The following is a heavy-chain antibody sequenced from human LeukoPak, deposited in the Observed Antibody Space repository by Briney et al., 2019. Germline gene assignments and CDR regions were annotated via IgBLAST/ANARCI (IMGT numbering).Heavy chain of an antibody. D-gene: IGHD1-14*01. CDR3: ARDSAPHRVILDF. V-gene: IGHV3-21*01. J-gene: IGHJ4*02. CDR2: ITGSGGWT. CDR1: GFSFSSFS. Sequence: GGSLRLSCGASGFSFSSFSMNWVRQAPGKGLEWVSSITGSGGWTSYAGSVKGRFTISRDNANNSLHLQMRSLTVEDTAVYFCARDSAPHRVILDFWGQGTLVTVSS.